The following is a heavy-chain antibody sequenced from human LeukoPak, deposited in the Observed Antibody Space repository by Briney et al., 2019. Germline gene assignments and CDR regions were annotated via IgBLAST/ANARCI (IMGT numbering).Heavy chain of an antibody. D-gene: IGHD6-19*01. CDR1: GGSFSGYY. J-gene: IGHJ4*02. CDR3: ARGGAARPAIAVAGRAKKNQFDY. CDR2: INHSGST. V-gene: IGHV4-34*01. Sequence: SETLSLXCAVYGGSFSGYYWSWIRQPPGKELEWIGEINHSGSTNYNPSLKSRVTISVDTSKNQFSLKLSSVTAADTAVYYCARGGAARPAIAVAGRAKKNQFDYWGQGTLVTVSS.